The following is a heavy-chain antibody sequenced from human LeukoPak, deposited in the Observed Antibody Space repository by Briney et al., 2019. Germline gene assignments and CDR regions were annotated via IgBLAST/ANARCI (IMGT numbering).Heavy chain of an antibody. J-gene: IGHJ5*02. D-gene: IGHD3-3*01. CDR1: GFTFSSYS. CDR2: ISSSSSYI. Sequence: GGSLRLSCAASGFTFSSYSMNWVRQAPGKGLEWGSSISSSSSYIYYADSVKGRFTISRDNAKNSLYLQMNSLRAEDTAVYYCASTVFQTTLSWFDPWGQGTLVTVSS. V-gene: IGHV3-21*01. CDR3: ASTVFQTTLSWFDP.